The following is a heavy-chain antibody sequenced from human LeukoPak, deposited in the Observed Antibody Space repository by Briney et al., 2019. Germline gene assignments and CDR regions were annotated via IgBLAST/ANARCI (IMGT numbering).Heavy chain of an antibody. J-gene: IGHJ4*02. CDR3: ARGRLLAY. D-gene: IGHD4-11*01. Sequence: GGPLRLSCAASGFTFSNYEMNWVRQAPGKGLEWVSYISSSGTIYYADSVKGRFTISRDNAKNSLYLQMNSLRAEDTAVYYCARGRLLAYWGQGTLVTVSS. CDR1: GFTFSNYE. CDR2: ISSSGTI. V-gene: IGHV3-48*03.